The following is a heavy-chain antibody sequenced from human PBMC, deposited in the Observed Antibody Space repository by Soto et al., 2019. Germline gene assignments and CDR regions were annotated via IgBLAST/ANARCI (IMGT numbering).Heavy chain of an antibody. Sequence: QGQLVQSGPEVKKPGASVKVYCKASGYTFTRYGISWVRQAPGQGLEWMGWISGYNGDTNYAQKVQGRVTMTIDTSTSTAYIELRSLPSDDTAIYYCAKNVQLPYYYYGMDVLGQGTTITVSS. CDR3: AKNVQLPYYYYGMDV. D-gene: IGHD1-1*01. J-gene: IGHJ6*02. CDR2: ISGYNGDT. V-gene: IGHV1-18*01. CDR1: GYTFTRYG.